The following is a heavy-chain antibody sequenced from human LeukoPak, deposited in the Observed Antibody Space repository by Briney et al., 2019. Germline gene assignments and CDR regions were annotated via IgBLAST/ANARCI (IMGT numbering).Heavy chain of an antibody. CDR2: IYSSGST. CDR1: GDSISNYY. CDR3: ARESAGDSLDY. Sequence: SETLSLTCTVSGDSISNYYWSWIRQPAGKGLEWIGRIYSSGSTNYNPSLKSRVTMSVDTSKNQFSLKLSSVTDADTAMYYCARESAGDSLDYWGQGTLVTVSS. V-gene: IGHV4-4*07. D-gene: IGHD2-21*01. J-gene: IGHJ4*02.